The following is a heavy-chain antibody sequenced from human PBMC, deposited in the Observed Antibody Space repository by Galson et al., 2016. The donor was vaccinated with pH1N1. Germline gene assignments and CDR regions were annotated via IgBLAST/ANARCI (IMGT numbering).Heavy chain of an antibody. Sequence: SLRLSCKASGFTFTDYRVHWVRQAPGKGLEWVGVISNDGTKMYYTDSVKGRFSFSRDNSKNALYLQMNSLRRDDTAMYYCARAIFYDVDLLDYYFDSWGQGTLVTVSS. CDR3: ARAIFYDVDLLDYYFDS. J-gene: IGHJ4*02. CDR1: GFTFTDYR. V-gene: IGHV3-30*03. D-gene: IGHD2/OR15-2a*01. CDR2: ISNDGTKM.